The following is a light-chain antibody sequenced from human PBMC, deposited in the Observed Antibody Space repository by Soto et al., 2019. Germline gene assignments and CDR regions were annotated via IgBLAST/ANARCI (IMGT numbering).Light chain of an antibody. CDR2: GAS. V-gene: IGKV3-20*01. CDR1: QSVSSSY. J-gene: IGKJ1*01. CDR3: QQYGGPPRT. Sequence: EIVLTQSPGTLSLSPGERATLSCRASQSVSSSYLAWYQQKPGQAPRLLIYGASSRATGIPDRFSGSASGTDFTLTISRLEPEDFAVYYCQQYGGPPRTFGQGTKVDIK.